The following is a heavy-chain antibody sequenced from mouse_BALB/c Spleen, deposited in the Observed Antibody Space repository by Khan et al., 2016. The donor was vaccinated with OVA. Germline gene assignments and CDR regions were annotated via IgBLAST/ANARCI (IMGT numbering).Heavy chain of an antibody. V-gene: IGHV2-6-2*01. Sequence: VQLVESGPDLVAPSQSLSITCSVSGFSLTSFAIHWVRQPPGKGLEWLVVIWRDGRTTYNSSLNSSLSISKDNSKSQVFLKINSLQTDDTAMDYCARHQFPLSMDSWGQGTSVTVSS. CDR3: ARHQFPLSMDS. J-gene: IGHJ4*01. CDR2: IWRDGRT. CDR1: GFSLTSFA.